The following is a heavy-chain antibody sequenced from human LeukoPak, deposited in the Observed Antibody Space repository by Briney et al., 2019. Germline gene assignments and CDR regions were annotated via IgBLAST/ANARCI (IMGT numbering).Heavy chain of an antibody. V-gene: IGHV3-11*01. J-gene: IGHJ4*02. CDR3: AKGDFWSGNSGVDY. CDR1: GFTFSDYY. Sequence: GGSLRLSCAASGFTFSDYYMSWIRQAPGKGLEWVSYISSSGSTIYYADSVKGRFTISRDNSKNTLYPQMNSLRAEDTAVYYCAKGDFWSGNSGVDYWGQGTLVTVSS. D-gene: IGHD3-3*01. CDR2: ISSSGSTI.